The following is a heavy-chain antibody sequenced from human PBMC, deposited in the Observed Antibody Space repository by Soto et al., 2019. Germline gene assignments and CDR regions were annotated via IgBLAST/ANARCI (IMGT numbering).Heavy chain of an antibody. D-gene: IGHD2-2*01. J-gene: IGHJ6*02. V-gene: IGHV4-34*01. CDR2: INHSGST. CDR1: GGSFSGYY. CDR3: AREGSTSTTTYYGMDV. Sequence: SETLSLTCAVYGGSFSGYYWSWIRQPPGKGLEWIGEINHSGSTNYNPSLKSRVTISVDTSKNQFSLKLSSVTAADTAVYYCAREGSTSTTTYYGMDVWGQGTTVTVSS.